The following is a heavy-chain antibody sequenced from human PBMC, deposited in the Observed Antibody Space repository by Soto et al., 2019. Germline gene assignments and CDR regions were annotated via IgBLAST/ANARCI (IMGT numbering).Heavy chain of an antibody. D-gene: IGHD3-3*01. CDR2: IYYSGST. Sequence: SETLSLTCTVSGGSISSYYWSWIRQPPGEGLEWIGYIYYSGSTNYNPSHKSRVTISVDTSKNQFSLKLSSVTAADTAVYYCARADYDFWSGQDPVYYMDVWGKGTTVTVSS. CDR3: ARADYDFWSGQDPVYYMDV. J-gene: IGHJ6*03. V-gene: IGHV4-59*01. CDR1: GGSISSYY.